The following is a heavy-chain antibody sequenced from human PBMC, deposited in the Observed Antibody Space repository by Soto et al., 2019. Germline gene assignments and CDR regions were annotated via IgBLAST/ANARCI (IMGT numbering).Heavy chain of an antibody. Sequence: VSCTASGYNLPEYYLQWVRQAPGEGLEWMGRINPSGGGTNYAQKFEGWVTMTTDTSISTAYMELSRLNFDDTAGYYCARGEQLGNVDCWGKGPRVTVS. CDR3: ARGEQLGNVDC. D-gene: IGHD6-6*01. J-gene: IGHJ4*01. CDR2: INPSGGGT. CDR1: GYNLPEYY. V-gene: IGHV1-2*04.